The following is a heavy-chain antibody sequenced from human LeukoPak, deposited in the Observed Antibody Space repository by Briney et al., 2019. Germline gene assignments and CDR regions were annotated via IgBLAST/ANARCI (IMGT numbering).Heavy chain of an antibody. Sequence: GGSLRLSCAASGFTFSSYSMNWVRQAPGKGLEWVSYISSSGGTIYYADSVKGRFTISRDNAKNSLYLQMNSLRAEDTAVYYCARDGATTVTKAQNWFDPWGQGTLVTVSS. CDR1: GFTFSSYS. V-gene: IGHV3-48*01. CDR3: ARDGATTVTKAQNWFDP. CDR2: ISSSGGTI. J-gene: IGHJ5*02. D-gene: IGHD4-17*01.